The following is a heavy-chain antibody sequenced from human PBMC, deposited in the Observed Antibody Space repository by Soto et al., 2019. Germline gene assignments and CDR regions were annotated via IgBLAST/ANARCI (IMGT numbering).Heavy chain of an antibody. CDR1: GDSLSGTS. J-gene: IGHJ6*02. D-gene: IGHD3-9*01. Sequence: AETLSLTCSVSGDSLSGTSWTWIRQPPGKGLEWIGYVYYTGDTGYNPSLESRVTISLDTSKNQFSLKLTSVTAADTAVYFCARADYEILTGSYAMDVWGQGTTVTVSS. CDR3: ARADYEILTGSYAMDV. V-gene: IGHV4-59*12. CDR2: VYYTGDT.